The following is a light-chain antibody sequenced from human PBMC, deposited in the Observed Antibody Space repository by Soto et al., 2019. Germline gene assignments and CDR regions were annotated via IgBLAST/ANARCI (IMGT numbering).Light chain of an antibody. CDR3: QQTHAVPLT. V-gene: IGKV1-9*01. CDR2: AAS. J-gene: IGKJ5*01. CDR1: QDISIY. Sequence: IHLTQSPSSLSASVGDRVAITCRASQDISIYLAWYQQKPGKAPKVLIFAASSPRSGVPSRFSGSGYGTGFTLTINNLQPEDFATYYCQQTHAVPLTFGQGTRLEIK.